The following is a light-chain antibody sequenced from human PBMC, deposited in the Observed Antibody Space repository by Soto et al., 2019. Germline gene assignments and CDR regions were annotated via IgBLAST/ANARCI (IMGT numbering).Light chain of an antibody. CDR3: QQYGSSPST. J-gene: IGKJ4*01. V-gene: IGKV3-20*01. CDR2: GAS. CDR1: QSVSSSS. Sequence: EIVLTQSPGTLSLSPGERATLSCRASQSVSSSSLAWYQQKPGQAPRLLIYGASTRATGIPDRFSGSGSGTDFPLTISRLDPEDFAVYYCQQYGSSPSTFGRGTKVEIK.